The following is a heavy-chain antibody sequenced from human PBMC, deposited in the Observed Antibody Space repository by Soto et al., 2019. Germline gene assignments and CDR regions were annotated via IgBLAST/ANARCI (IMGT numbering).Heavy chain of an antibody. CDR1: GGSISSGGYS. Sequence: SETLSLTCAVSGGSISSGGYSWSWIRQPPGKGLEWIGYIYHSGSTYYNPSLKSRVTISVDRSKNQFSLKLSSVTAADTAVYYCARGGVAAAGYNWFDPWGQGTLVTVSS. D-gene: IGHD6-13*01. CDR3: ARGGVAAAGYNWFDP. CDR2: IYHSGST. J-gene: IGHJ5*02. V-gene: IGHV4-30-2*01.